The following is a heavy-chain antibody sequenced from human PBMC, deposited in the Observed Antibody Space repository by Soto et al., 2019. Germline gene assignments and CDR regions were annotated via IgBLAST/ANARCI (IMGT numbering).Heavy chain of an antibody. J-gene: IGHJ4*02. CDR2: ISSSSSAL. V-gene: IGHV3-48*01. CDR3: ARGGTSMIVVGAFDD. Sequence: PGGSLRLSCAASGFTFSTYSINWVRQAPGKGLEWVSYISSSSSALYYADSVKGRFTISRDKAKNSLYLQMNSLRAEDTAVYHCARGGTSMIVVGAFDDWGQGALVTVSS. CDR1: GFTFSTYS. D-gene: IGHD3-22*01.